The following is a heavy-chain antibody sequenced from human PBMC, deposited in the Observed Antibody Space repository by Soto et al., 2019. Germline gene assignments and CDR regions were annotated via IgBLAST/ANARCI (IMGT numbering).Heavy chain of an antibody. J-gene: IGHJ4*02. D-gene: IGHD3-10*01. V-gene: IGHV1-2*04. Sequence: ASGKVSGKASGYTFTGYYMHGVRQAPGQGLEWMGWINPNSGGTNYAQKFQGWVTMTRDTSISTAYMELSRLRSDDTAVYYCARASLGIYGSGSYYRNWGQGTLVTVSS. CDR2: INPNSGGT. CDR1: GYTFTGYY. CDR3: ARASLGIYGSGSYYRN.